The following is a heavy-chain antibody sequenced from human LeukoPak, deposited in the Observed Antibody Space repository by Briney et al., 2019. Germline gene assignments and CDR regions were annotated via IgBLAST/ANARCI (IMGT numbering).Heavy chain of an antibody. CDR2: ISGSGDST. CDR1: EFPFSNYA. V-gene: IGHV3-23*01. D-gene: IGHD3-10*01. Sequence: SGGPLRLSCEASEFPFSNYAMSWVRQAPGKGLEWVSDISGSGDSTYYADSVKGRFTISRDNSKNTLYLQMNSLRSDDTAVYYCAKLSDSGSGNMDVWGKGTTVTVSS. J-gene: IGHJ6*03. CDR3: AKLSDSGSGNMDV.